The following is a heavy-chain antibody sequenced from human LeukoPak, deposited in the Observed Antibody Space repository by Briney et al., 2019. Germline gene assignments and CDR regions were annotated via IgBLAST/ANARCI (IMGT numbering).Heavy chain of an antibody. Sequence: KTSETLSLTCAVSGYSISSGYYWGWVRQPPGKGLEWIGSLYHSGSTYYNPSLKSRVTISLDTSKNQFSLKLSSVTAADTAVYYCARASVWGSYRPNWFDPWGQGTLVTVSS. V-gene: IGHV4-38-2*01. J-gene: IGHJ5*02. D-gene: IGHD3-16*02. CDR3: ARASVWGSYRPNWFDP. CDR2: LYHSGST. CDR1: GYSISSGYY.